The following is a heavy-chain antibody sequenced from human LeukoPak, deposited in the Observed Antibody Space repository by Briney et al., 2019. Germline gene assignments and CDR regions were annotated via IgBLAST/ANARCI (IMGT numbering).Heavy chain of an antibody. J-gene: IGHJ6*03. CDR2: ISWNSGSI. D-gene: IGHD3-9*01. V-gene: IGHV3-9*01. CDR1: GFTFDDYA. Sequence: PGGSLRLSCAASGFTFDDYAMHWVRQAPGKGLEWVSGISWNSGSIGYADSVKGRFTISRDNAKNSLYLQMNSLKAEDTAVYYCAKTSRDNYYYYMDVWGKGTAVTVSS. CDR3: AKTSRDNYYYYMDV.